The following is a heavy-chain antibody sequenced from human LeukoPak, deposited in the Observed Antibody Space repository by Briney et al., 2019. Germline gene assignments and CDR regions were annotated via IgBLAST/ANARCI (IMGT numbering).Heavy chain of an antibody. CDR2: IFYSGST. CDR1: GASISSGGYY. Sequence: SQTLSLTCTVSGASISSGGYYWSWIRQHPGKGLEWIGYIFYSGSTYYNPSLKSRVTISVDTSKNQFSLKLSSVTAADTAVYYCARTRYSSSYHAFDNWGQGTLVTVSA. J-gene: IGHJ4*02. D-gene: IGHD3-3*01. CDR3: ARTRYSSSYHAFDN. V-gene: IGHV4-31*03.